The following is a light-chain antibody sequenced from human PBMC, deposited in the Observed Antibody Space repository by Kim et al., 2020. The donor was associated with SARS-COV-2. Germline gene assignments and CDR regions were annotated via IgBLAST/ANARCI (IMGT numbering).Light chain of an antibody. CDR1: KLGDKY. Sequence: VSVSPGQTVTITGSGDKLGDKYSSWYQQQPGQAPVLVIYQDTKRPSGIPERFAGSNSGHTATLTISGAQAMDEADYYCQAWDNTWVFGGGTQLTVL. CDR2: QDT. V-gene: IGLV3-1*01. CDR3: QAWDNTWV. J-gene: IGLJ3*02.